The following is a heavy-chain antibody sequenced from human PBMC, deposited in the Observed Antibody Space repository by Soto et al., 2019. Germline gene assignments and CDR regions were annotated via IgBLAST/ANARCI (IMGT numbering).Heavy chain of an antibody. CDR3: AKGLAEWLRLGRDDAFDI. J-gene: IGHJ3*02. V-gene: IGHV3-23*01. D-gene: IGHD5-12*01. CDR1: GFTFSSYA. Sequence: GGSLSLACAASGFTFSSYAMSWVRQAPGKGLEWVSAISGSGGSTYYADSVKGRFTISRDNSKNTLYLQMNSLRAEDTAVYYCAKGLAEWLRLGRDDAFDIWGQGTMVTVSS. CDR2: ISGSGGST.